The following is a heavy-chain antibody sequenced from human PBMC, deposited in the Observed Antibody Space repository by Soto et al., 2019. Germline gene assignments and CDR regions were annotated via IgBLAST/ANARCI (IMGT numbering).Heavy chain of an antibody. CDR2: INPNSGGT. V-gene: IGHV1-2*04. D-gene: IGHD3-10*01. CDR1: GYTFTDYY. J-gene: IGHJ5*02. CDR3: ARGPVTMVRGAWFDP. Sequence: ASVKVSCKASGYTFTDYYLHWVRQAPGQGLEWMGWINPNSGGTNYAQKFQGWVTMTRDTSISTAYMELSSLRSEDTAVYYCARGPVTMVRGAWFDPWGQGNLVPVS.